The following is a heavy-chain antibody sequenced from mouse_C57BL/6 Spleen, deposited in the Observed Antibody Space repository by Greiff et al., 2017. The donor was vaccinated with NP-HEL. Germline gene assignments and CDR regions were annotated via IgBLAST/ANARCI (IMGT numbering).Heavy chain of an antibody. Sequence: EVMLVESGGGLVKPGGSLKLSCAASGFTFSDYGMHWVRQAPEKGLEWVAYISSGSSTIYYADTVKGRFTISRDNAKNTLFLQMTSLRSEDTAMYYCARNYYGPWYFDVLGTGTTVTVSS. J-gene: IGHJ1*03. CDR1: GFTFSDYG. CDR2: ISSGSSTI. D-gene: IGHD1-1*01. V-gene: IGHV5-17*01. CDR3: ARNYYGPWYFDV.